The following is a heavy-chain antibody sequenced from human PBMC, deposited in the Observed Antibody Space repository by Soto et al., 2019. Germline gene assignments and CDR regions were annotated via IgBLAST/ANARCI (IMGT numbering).Heavy chain of an antibody. CDR2: IRSSSSYI. Sequence: EVQLVESGGGLVKPGGSLRLSCAASGFTFSSYSMNWVRQAPGKGLEWVSSIRSSSSYIYYADSVKGRFTISRDKAKNSLYLQMNSLIAEDTAVYYCARDQPGYSYGYGLGYWGQGTLVTVSS. CDR1: GFTFSSYS. J-gene: IGHJ4*02. V-gene: IGHV3-21*01. D-gene: IGHD5-18*01. CDR3: ARDQPGYSYGYGLGY.